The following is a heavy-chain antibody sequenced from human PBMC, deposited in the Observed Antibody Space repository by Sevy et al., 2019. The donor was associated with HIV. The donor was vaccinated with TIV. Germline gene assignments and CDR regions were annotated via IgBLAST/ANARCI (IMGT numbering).Heavy chain of an antibody. D-gene: IGHD2-15*01. CDR2: IGNRPNSYTT. Sequence: GGSLRLSCAASGFTFSDHYVDWVRQAPGKGLEWVGRIGNRPNSYTTEYAASVKGRFTISRDDSRNSVDLQMNSLKTQDSAVYYCVRGPNCGVGGCQQISPYCLDVWGKGATVTVSS. J-gene: IGHJ6*03. CDR3: VRGPNCGVGGCQQISPYCLDV. V-gene: IGHV3-72*01. CDR1: GFTFSDHY.